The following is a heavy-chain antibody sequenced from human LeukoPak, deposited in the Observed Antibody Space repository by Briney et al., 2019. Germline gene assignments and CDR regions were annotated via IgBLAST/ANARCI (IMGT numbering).Heavy chain of an antibody. Sequence: PSETLSPTCSVSDGSISSYYWSWIRQPPGKGLEWIGYIYYSGSTNYNPSLKSRVTISVDTSKNQFSLKLSSVTAADTAVYYCARSSDYYGGYFDYWGQGTLVTVSS. J-gene: IGHJ4*02. D-gene: IGHD3-22*01. CDR2: IYYSGST. V-gene: IGHV4-59*01. CDR1: DGSISSYY. CDR3: ARSSDYYGGYFDY.